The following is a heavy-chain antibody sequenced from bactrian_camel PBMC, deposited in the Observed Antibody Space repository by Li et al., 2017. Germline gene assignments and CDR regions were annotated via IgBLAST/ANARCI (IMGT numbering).Heavy chain of an antibody. D-gene: IGHD7*01. CDR2: IDSDGSA. J-gene: IGHJ4*01. CDR1: GYIDSNYC. V-gene: IGHV3S53*01. CDR3: AVDGRIWHSGCLRVVAKDLMAY. Sequence: VQLVESGGGSVQAGGSLRLACSAPGYIDSNYCMGWFRQAAGKPREGVAVIDSDGSARYADSVKDRFTISKDNANNTLHLHLNNLKPEDTAMYYCAVDGRIWHSGCLRVVAKDLMAYRGQGTQVTV.